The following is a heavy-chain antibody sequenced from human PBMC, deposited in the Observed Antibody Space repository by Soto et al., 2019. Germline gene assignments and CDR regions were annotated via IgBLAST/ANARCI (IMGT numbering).Heavy chain of an antibody. CDR2: IYYSGST. Sequence: QLQLQESGPGLVKPSETLSLTCTVSGGSISSSSYYWGWIRQPPGKGLEWIGSIYYSGSTYYNPSLKSRVTISVDTSKNQFSLKLSSVTAADTAVYYCARRKHTGRGGYGGIDYWGQGTLVTVSS. V-gene: IGHV4-39*01. J-gene: IGHJ4*02. D-gene: IGHD5-12*01. CDR1: GGSISSSSYY. CDR3: ARRKHTGRGGYGGIDY.